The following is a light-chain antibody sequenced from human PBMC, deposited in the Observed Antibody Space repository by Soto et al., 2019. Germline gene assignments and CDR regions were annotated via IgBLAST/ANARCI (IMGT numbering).Light chain of an antibody. CDR2: EVS. Sequence: QSALTQPASVSGSPGQSITISCTGTSSDVGGDRYVSWYQQHPGKAPKVMIYEVSNRPAGVSIRFSGSKSGNTASLTISGLQAEDEADYYCASNTAGYTRPFGTGTKVTVL. CDR1: SSDVGGDRY. V-gene: IGLV2-14*01. J-gene: IGLJ1*01. CDR3: ASNTAGYTRP.